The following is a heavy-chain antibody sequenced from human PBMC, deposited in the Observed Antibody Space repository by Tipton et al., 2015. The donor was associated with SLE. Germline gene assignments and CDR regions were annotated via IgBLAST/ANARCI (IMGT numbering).Heavy chain of an antibody. CDR1: GASISSYY. Sequence: TLSLTCTVSGASISSYYFNWIRQPPGKDLEWIGYVYTSGSTNYNPSLKSRVTISVNTSKNHFSLKLTSVTAADTAVYYCAREHSLLMYGVVSYLDYWGQGTLVTVSS. CDR2: VYTSGST. CDR3: AREHSLLMYGVVSYLDY. D-gene: IGHD3-3*01. V-gene: IGHV4-4*08. J-gene: IGHJ4*02.